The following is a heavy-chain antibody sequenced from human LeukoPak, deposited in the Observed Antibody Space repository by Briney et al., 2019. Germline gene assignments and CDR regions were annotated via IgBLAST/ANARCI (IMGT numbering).Heavy chain of an antibody. Sequence: SETLSLTCAVYGGSFSGYYWSWIRQPPGKGLGWIGEINHSGSTNYNPSLKSRVTISVDTSKNQFSLKLSSVTAADTAVYYCARGPGLAYSSSWAGYGTSLDYWGQGTLVTVSS. CDR1: GGSFSGYY. CDR3: ARGPGLAYSSSWAGYGTSLDY. D-gene: IGHD6-13*01. J-gene: IGHJ4*02. V-gene: IGHV4-34*01. CDR2: INHSGST.